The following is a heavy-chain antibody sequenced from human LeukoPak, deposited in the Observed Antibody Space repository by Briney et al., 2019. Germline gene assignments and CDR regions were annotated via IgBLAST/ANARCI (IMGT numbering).Heavy chain of an antibody. Sequence: GGSLRLSCAASGFTFSSYGMHWVRQAPGKGLEWVAVIWYDGSNKYYADSVKGRFTISRDNSKTTLYLQMNSLRAEDTAVYYCARDLRWSHYWYFDLWGRGTLVTVSS. D-gene: IGHD2-15*01. J-gene: IGHJ2*01. V-gene: IGHV3-33*01. CDR2: IWYDGSNK. CDR1: GFTFSSYG. CDR3: ARDLRWSHYWYFDL.